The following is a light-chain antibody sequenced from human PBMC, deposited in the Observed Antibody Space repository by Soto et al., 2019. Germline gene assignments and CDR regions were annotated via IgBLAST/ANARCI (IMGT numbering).Light chain of an antibody. V-gene: IGKV1-5*01. CDR3: QQLFMYPPT. J-gene: IGKJ3*01. CDR1: QSISTW. Sequence: DIPLTQSPSTLSASVGDRVTITCRASQSISTWLAWYQQTPGKAPKLLIYDASTLQSGVPSRFGGSGSGTDFTLTVSSLQPEDFATYYCQQLFMYPPTFGPGTKVDIK. CDR2: DAS.